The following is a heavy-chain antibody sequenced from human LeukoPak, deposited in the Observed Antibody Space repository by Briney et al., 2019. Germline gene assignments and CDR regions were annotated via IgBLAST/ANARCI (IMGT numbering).Heavy chain of an antibody. D-gene: IGHD3-10*01. V-gene: IGHV4-34*01. Sequence: SETMSPTCAVDGGSSSGYYWSWIRQPAEKGRGWIGEINHSGSTNYNRSLKSRVTISVETSKNQFSLKLSSVTAADTAVYYCARVGIYGSGTTGFDPWGQRTLVTVSS. CDR1: GGSSSGYY. CDR2: INHSGST. J-gene: IGHJ5*02. CDR3: ARVGIYGSGTTGFDP.